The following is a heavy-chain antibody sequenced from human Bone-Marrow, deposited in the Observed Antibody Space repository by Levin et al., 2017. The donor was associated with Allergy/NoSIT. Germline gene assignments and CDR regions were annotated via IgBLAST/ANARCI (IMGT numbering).Heavy chain of an antibody. CDR2: IYYSGST. CDR1: GGSISSGGYY. Sequence: SETLSLTCTVSGGSISSGGYYWSWIRQHPGKGLEWIGYIYYSGSTYYNPSLKSRVTISVDTSKNQFSLKLSSVTAADTAVYYCARDNGVCSSTSCYFVLSGWFDPWGQGTLVTVSS. J-gene: IGHJ5*02. D-gene: IGHD2-2*01. V-gene: IGHV4-31*03. CDR3: ARDNGVCSSTSCYFVLSGWFDP.